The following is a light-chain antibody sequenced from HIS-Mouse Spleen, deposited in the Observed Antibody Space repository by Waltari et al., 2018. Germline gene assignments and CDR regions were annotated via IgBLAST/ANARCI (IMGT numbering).Light chain of an antibody. CDR3: QSYDSSLSGLV. CDR2: GTS. J-gene: IGLJ2*01. Sequence: QSVLTQPPSVSGAPGQRVTISCTGSSSNMRAGYGGHWYQQRPATAPKLLIYGTSNRPSGGPDRFSGSKSGTSASLAITGLQAEDEADYYCQSYDSSLSGLVFGGGTKLTVL. V-gene: IGLV1-40*01. CDR1: SSNMRAGYG.